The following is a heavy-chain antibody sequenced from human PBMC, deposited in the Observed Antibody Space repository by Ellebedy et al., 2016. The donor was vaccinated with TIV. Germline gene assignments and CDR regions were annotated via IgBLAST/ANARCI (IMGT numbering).Heavy chain of an antibody. D-gene: IGHD2-15*01. V-gene: IGHV4-34*01. CDR1: GGSFSGYY. CDR3: VCSGGSCYGNWFDP. CDR2: INHSGST. J-gene: IGHJ5*02. Sequence: MPSETLSLTCAVYGGSFSGYYWSWIRQPPGKGLEWIGEINHSGSTNYNPSLKSRVTVSVDTSKNQFSLKLSSVTAADTAVYYCVCSGGSCYGNWFDPWGQGTLVTVSS.